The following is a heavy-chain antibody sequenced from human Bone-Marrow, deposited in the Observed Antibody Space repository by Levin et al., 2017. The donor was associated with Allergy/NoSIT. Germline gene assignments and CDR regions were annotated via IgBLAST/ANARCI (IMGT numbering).Heavy chain of an antibody. CDR2: IDPNNGGT. Sequence: GASVKVSCKASGYSFTGHSIHWVRQAPGQGLEWMGWIDPNNGGTAYPQKFQGRVTMTRDTSISTAYMELGSLTSDDTAIYYCARRTKVYNWRDYYFDYWGQGTLVTVSS. D-gene: IGHD1-1*01. J-gene: IGHJ4*02. V-gene: IGHV1-2*02. CDR1: GYSFTGHS. CDR3: ARRTKVYNWRDYYFDY.